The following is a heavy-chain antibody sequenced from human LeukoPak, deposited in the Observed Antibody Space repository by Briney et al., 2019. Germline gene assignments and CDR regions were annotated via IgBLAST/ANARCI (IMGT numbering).Heavy chain of an antibody. V-gene: IGHV4-31*03. CDR1: GGSISSDDYY. J-gene: IGHJ4*02. CDR2: IYYSGST. CDR3: ARRRRDYVNDY. D-gene: IGHD4-17*01. Sequence: SETLSLTCTVSGGSISSDDYYWSWIRQHPGKGLEWIGYIYYSGSTCYNPSLKSRVTISVDTSKNQFSLKLSSVTAADTAVYYCARRRRDYVNDYWGQGTLVTVSS.